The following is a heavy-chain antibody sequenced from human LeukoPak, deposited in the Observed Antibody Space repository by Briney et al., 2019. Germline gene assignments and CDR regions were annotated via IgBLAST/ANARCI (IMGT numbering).Heavy chain of an antibody. CDR3: AKDPQRLKAQSSGWHQFDY. J-gene: IGHJ4*02. V-gene: IGHV3-74*03. D-gene: IGHD6-19*01. CDR2: LYSDGRSL. Sequence: GGSLRLSWAGSGFNFTGYWMHWVRQAPGKGLEWISRLYSDGRSLTYADSVMGRFTISRDNAKNSVYLQMNSLRAEDTAVYYCAKDPQRLKAQSSGWHQFDYWGQGTLVTVSS. CDR1: GFNFTGYW.